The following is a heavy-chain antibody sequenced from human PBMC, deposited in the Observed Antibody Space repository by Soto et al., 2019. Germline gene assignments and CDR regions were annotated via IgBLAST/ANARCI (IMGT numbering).Heavy chain of an antibody. CDR3: ACFFFRAKDGIRYCSTVSAFLLNRSSDL. CDR2: ISYEGSNK. V-gene: IGHV3-30-3*01. J-gene: IGHJ2*01. Sequence: KGLEWEAVISYEGSNKYYADSVKGRFTISRDNSKHTLYLQMNSLRAEDTAVDYCACFFFRAKDGIRYCSTVSAFLLNRSSDL. D-gene: IGHD3-9*01.